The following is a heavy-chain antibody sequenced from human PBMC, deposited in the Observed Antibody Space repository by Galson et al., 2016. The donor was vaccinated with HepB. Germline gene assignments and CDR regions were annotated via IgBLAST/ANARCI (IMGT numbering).Heavy chain of an antibody. D-gene: IGHD2-2*01. CDR1: GFTFSSSG. V-gene: IGHV3-30*18. J-gene: IGHJ4*02. CDR3: AKGTHCSSTSCCSAAAAQFDY. Sequence: SLRLSCAASGFTFSSSGMHWVRQAPGKGLEWVAVISYDGSNKYYADSVKGRFTISRDNSKNTLYLQMNSLRAKDTAVYYCAKGTHCSSTSCCSAAAAQFDYWGQGTLVTVSS. CDR2: ISYDGSNK.